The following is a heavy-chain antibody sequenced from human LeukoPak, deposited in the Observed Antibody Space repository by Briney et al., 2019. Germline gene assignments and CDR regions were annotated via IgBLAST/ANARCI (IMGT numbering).Heavy chain of an antibody. J-gene: IGHJ4*02. D-gene: IGHD3-22*01. CDR2: ISGSGGST. CDR1: GFTFSSYA. V-gene: IGHV3-23*01. CDR3: AKDPIISSGYYRGNYFDY. Sequence: HPGGSLRLSCAASGFTFSSYAMSWVRQAPGKGLEWVSAISGSGGSTYYADSVKGRFTISRDNSKNTLYLQMNSLRAEDTAVYYCAKDPIISSGYYRGNYFDYWGQGTLVTVSS.